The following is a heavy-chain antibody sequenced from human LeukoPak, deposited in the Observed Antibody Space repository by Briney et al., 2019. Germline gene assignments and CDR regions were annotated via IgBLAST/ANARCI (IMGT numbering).Heavy chain of an antibody. CDR3: ASARYDFWSGYDAFDI. J-gene: IGHJ3*02. CDR1: GGSFSGYY. CDR2: INHSGST. D-gene: IGHD3-3*01. Sequence: SETLSLTCAVYGGSFSGYYWSWIRQPPGKGLEWIGEINHSGSTNYNPSLKSRVTISVDTSKNQSSLKLSSVTAADTAVYYCASARYDFWSGYDAFDIWGQGTMVTVSS. V-gene: IGHV4-34*01.